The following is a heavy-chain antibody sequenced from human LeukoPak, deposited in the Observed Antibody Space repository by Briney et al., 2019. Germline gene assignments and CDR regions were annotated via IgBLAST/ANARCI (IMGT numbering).Heavy chain of an antibody. CDR1: GGSFSGYY. Sequence: SETLSLTCAVYGGSFSGYYWSWIRQPPGKGLEWIGEINHSGSTNYNPSLKSRVIISVDTSKNQFSLKLSSVTAADTAVYYCAGAQSDIVVVPGAAYYYYYGMDVWGQETTVTVSS. CDR3: AGAQSDIVVVPGAAYYYYYGMDV. J-gene: IGHJ6*02. D-gene: IGHD2-2*01. V-gene: IGHV4-34*01. CDR2: INHSGST.